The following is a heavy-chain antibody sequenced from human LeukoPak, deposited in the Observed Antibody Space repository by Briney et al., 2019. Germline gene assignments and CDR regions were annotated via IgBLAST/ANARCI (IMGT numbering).Heavy chain of an antibody. V-gene: IGHV3-30*04. Sequence: GRSLRLSCAASGFTFSSYAMHWVRQAPGKGLEWVAVISYDGSNKYYADSVKGRFNISRDNSKNTLYLQMNSLRAEDTAVYYCARGSYDILTGYYPGFLFDYWGQGTLVNVSS. CDR1: GFTFSSYA. J-gene: IGHJ4*02. CDR2: ISYDGSNK. D-gene: IGHD3-9*01. CDR3: ARGSYDILTGYYPGFLFDY.